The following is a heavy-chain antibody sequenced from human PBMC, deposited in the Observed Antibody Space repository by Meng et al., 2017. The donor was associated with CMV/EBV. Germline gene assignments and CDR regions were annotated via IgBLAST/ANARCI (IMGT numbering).Heavy chain of an antibody. V-gene: IGHV3-9*01. D-gene: IGHD6-13*01. CDR2: ISWNSGSI. J-gene: IGHJ5*02. Sequence: SLKISCAASGFTFDDYAMHWVRQAPGKGLEWVSGISWNSGSIGYADSVKGRFTISRDNAKNTLYLQMNSLSAEDTAVYYCARRVGWQQLASWGQGTLVTVSS. CDR1: GFTFDDYA. CDR3: ARRVGWQQLAS.